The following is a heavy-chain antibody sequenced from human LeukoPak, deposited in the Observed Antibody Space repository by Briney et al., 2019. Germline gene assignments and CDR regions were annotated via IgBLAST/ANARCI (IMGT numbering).Heavy chain of an antibody. CDR2: IHYSGST. J-gene: IGHJ4*02. CDR3: ARAYSSSHYFDS. D-gene: IGHD6-13*01. V-gene: IGHV4-59*01. CDR1: GGSISSYF. Sequence: SETLSLTCTVSGGSISSYFWSWIRQPPGKGLVWIGYIHYSGSTNYNPSLKSRVTISVDTSKNQFSLKLSSVTAADTAVYYCARAYSSSHYFDSWGQGTLVTVSS.